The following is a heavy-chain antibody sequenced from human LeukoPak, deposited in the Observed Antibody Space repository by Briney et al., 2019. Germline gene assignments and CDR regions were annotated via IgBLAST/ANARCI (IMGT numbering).Heavy chain of an antibody. CDR2: ISSSGGST. J-gene: IGHJ4*02. D-gene: IGHD6-19*01. CDR1: GSTFSSSA. Sequence: HPGGSLRLSCVASGSASGSTFSSSAMTWVRQAPGKGLEWVSTISSSGGSTYYADSVKGRFTISRDNSKNTLYLQMNSLRAEDTAVYYCAKEFRIAVLDGPFDYWGQGTLVTVSS. CDR3: AKEFRIAVLDGPFDY. V-gene: IGHV3-23*01.